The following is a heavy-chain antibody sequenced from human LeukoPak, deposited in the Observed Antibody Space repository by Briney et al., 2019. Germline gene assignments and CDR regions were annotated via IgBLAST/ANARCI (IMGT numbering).Heavy chain of an antibody. V-gene: IGHV4-59*10. J-gene: IGHJ4*02. CDR3: ATWQTVRGVRVDY. Sequence: PSETLSLTCAVYGESFSGFHWTWIRQVPGKGLEWIGRIYTSGSTNYNPSLKSRVTMSVDTSKNQFSLKLSSVTAADTAVYYCATWQTVRGVRVDYWGQGTLVTVSS. CDR1: GESFSGFH. D-gene: IGHD3-10*01. CDR2: IYTSGST.